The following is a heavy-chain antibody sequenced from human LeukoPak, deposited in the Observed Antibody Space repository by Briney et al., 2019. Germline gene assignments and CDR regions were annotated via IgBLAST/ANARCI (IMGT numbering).Heavy chain of an antibody. Sequence: SETLSLTCTVSDASISSNSYYWGWIRQPPGKGLEWIGSIYYSGSTYYNPSLKSRVTISVDTSKNQFSLKLSSVTAADTAVFYCERNKYYYDSRSYGVPNWFDPWGQGTPVTVSS. D-gene: IGHD3-10*01. CDR1: DASISSNSYY. V-gene: IGHV4-39*01. CDR3: ERNKYYYDSRSYGVPNWFDP. J-gene: IGHJ5*02. CDR2: IYYSGST.